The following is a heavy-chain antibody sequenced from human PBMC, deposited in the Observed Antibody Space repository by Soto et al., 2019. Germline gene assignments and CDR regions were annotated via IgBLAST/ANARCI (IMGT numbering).Heavy chain of an antibody. CDR1: GFTFGDYA. CDR3: TRPGYSSSWYKSSYYYYYGMDV. CDR2: IRSKAYGGTT. V-gene: IGHV3-49*03. J-gene: IGHJ6*02. D-gene: IGHD6-13*01. Sequence: PGGSLRLSCTASGFTFGDYAMSWFRQAPGKGLEWVGFIRSKAYGGTTEYAASVKGRFTISRDDSKSIAYLQMNSLKTEDTAVYYCTRPGYSSSWYKSSYYYYYGMDVWGQGTTVTVS.